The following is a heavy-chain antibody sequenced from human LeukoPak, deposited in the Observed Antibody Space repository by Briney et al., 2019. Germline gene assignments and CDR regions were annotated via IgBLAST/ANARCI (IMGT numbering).Heavy chain of an antibody. CDR2: ISRSGSTI. Sequence: GGSLRLSCAASGFTFSSYEMNWVRQAPGKGLEWVSYISRSGSTIYYADSVKGRFTISRDNAKNSLYLQMNSLRAEDTAVYYCARDWGLVRYYGMDVWGQGTTVTVSS. D-gene: IGHD3/OR15-3a*01. CDR3: ARDWGLVRYYGMDV. V-gene: IGHV3-48*03. J-gene: IGHJ6*02. CDR1: GFTFSSYE.